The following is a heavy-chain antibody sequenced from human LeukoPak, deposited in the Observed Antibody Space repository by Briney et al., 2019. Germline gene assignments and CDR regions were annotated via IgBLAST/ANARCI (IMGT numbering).Heavy chain of an antibody. V-gene: IGHV1-46*01. CDR1: GYTFTSYY. CDR2: INPSGGST. J-gene: IGHJ3*02. D-gene: IGHD4-23*01. CDR3: ARDMGGNHDAFDI. Sequence: ASVKVSCKASGYTFTSYYMHWVRQAPGQGLEWMGIINPSGGSTSYAQKFQDRVTMTTDTSTSTAYMELRSLRSDDTAVYYCARDMGGNHDAFDIWGQGTMVTVSS.